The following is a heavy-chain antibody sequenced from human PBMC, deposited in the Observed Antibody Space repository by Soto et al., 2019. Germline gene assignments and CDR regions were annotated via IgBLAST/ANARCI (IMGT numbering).Heavy chain of an antibody. Sequence: SETLSLTCAVYGGSFSGYYWSWIRQPPGKGLEWIGEINHSGSTNYNPSLKSRVTISVDASKSQFSLKLSSVTAADTAVYYCARQVAHLRGMDVWGQGTTVTVSS. CDR2: INHSGST. D-gene: IGHD5-12*01. J-gene: IGHJ6*02. CDR3: ARQVAHLRGMDV. CDR1: GGSFSGYY. V-gene: IGHV4-34*01.